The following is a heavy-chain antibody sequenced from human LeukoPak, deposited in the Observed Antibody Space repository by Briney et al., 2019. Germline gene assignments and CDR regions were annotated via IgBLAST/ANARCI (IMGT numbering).Heavy chain of an antibody. V-gene: IGHV1-8*01. CDR2: MNPSGGNT. Sequence: GASVTVSCKASGYTFANYDINWARQANGQGLEWMGWMNPSGGNTGYAQKFQGRVTMTRDTSRTTAFMELSSLRYEDTAVYYCARVRETAAITGLSSYHYSMDVWGQGTTVTVS. CDR3: ARVRETAAITGLSSYHYSMDV. J-gene: IGHJ6*02. D-gene: IGHD5-24*01. CDR1: GYTFANYD.